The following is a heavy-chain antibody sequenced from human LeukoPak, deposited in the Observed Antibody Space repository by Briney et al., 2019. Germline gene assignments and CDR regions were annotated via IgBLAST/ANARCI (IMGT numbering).Heavy chain of an antibody. J-gene: IGHJ4*02. CDR1: GFTFSSYA. CDR3: TRGGRSWYGSGSRH. D-gene: IGHD3-10*01. Sequence: GGSLRLSCAASGFTFSSYAMSWVRQAPGKGLEWVGFIRSKAYGGTTEYAASVKGRFTISRDDSKSIAYLQMNSLKTEDTAVYYCTRGGRSWYGSGSRHWGQGTLVTVSS. CDR2: IRSKAYGGTT. V-gene: IGHV3-49*04.